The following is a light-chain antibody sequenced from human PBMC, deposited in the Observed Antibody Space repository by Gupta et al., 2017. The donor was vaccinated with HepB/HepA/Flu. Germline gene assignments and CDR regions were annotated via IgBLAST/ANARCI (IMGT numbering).Light chain of an antibody. CDR2: DVS. CDR3: CSYAGSHTYV. J-gene: IGLJ1*01. Sequence: QSALTQPRSVSGSPGQSVTISCTGTSSDVGAYNYVSWYQQHPGKAPQLMIYDVSHLASGVPDRFSGSKSGNTASLTISGIQAEDEADYYCCSYAGSHTYVFGTGTKVAVL. CDR1: SSDVGAYNY. V-gene: IGLV2-11*01.